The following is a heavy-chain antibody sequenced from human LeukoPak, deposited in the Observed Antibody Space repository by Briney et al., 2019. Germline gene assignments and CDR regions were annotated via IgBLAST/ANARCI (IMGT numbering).Heavy chain of an antibody. CDR2: INHSGST. Sequence: GSLRLSCAASGFTFSSFVMTWVRQPPGKGLEWIGEINHSGSTNYNPSLKSRVTISVDTSKNQFSLKLSSVTAADTAVYYCARLVRGVRGVSTYYYYYYYIDVWGKGTTVTISS. V-gene: IGHV4-34*01. J-gene: IGHJ6*03. CDR1: GFTFSSFV. CDR3: ARLVRGVRGVSTYYYYYYYIDV. D-gene: IGHD3-10*01.